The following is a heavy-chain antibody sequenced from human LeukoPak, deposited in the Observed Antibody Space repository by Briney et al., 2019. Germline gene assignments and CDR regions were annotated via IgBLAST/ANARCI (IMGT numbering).Heavy chain of an antibody. J-gene: IGHJ4*02. D-gene: IGHD6-19*01. Sequence: GESLEISCKGSGYSFTSYWIGWVRRMPGKGLEWMGIIYPGDSDTRYSPSFQGQVTISADKSISTAYLQWSSLKASDTAMYYCARGFPGIAVAGTFDYWGQGTLVTVSS. V-gene: IGHV5-51*01. CDR2: IYPGDSDT. CDR1: GYSFTSYW. CDR3: ARGFPGIAVAGTFDY.